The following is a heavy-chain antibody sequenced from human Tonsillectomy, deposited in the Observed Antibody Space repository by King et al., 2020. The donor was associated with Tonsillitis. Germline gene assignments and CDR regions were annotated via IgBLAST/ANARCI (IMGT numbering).Heavy chain of an antibody. CDR3: ARGGSGYSYGAFDD. Sequence: QLVQSGGGSVQPGESLRLSCAASGFTFTSYWMHWVRQAPGEGLVWVSRINGDGSSTTYAGSVKGRFTISRDSAKNTLYLQMNRLRAEDTAVYYCARGGSGYSYGAFDDWGQGTLVTVSS. J-gene: IGHJ4*02. CDR2: INGDGSST. V-gene: IGHV3-74*02. D-gene: IGHD5-18*01. CDR1: GFTFTSYW.